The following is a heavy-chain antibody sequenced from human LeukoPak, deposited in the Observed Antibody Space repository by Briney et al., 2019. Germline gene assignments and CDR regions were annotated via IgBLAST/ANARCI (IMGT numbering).Heavy chain of an antibody. J-gene: IGHJ3*02. CDR3: AREMGCSGGSCYVAFEI. CDR2: IKHDGGEK. Sequence: GGSLRLSCAASGFPFSSYSMHWVRQAPGKGLECVANIKHDGGEKSYVDSVKGRFTISRDNAKNSLYLQMNSLRAEDTAVYYCAREMGCSGGSCYVAFEIWGQGTMVTVSS. D-gene: IGHD2-15*01. CDR1: GFPFSSYS. V-gene: IGHV3-7*01.